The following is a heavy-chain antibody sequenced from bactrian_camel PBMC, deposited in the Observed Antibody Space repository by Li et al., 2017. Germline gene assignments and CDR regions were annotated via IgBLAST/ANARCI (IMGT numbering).Heavy chain of an antibody. Sequence: HVQLVESGGGSVQPGGSLRLSCVGSGWAFYMKCMGWFRQAPGKGLEWVSAVNSGGGSTFYADSVKGRFTISRDNAKNTLYLQMNSLKTEDTAVYYCAATTFYGLGSFRYWGQRTQVTVS. CDR2: VNSGGGST. CDR3: AATTFYGLGSFRY. CDR1: GWAFYMKC. J-gene: IGHJ6*01. V-gene: IGHV3S1*01. D-gene: IGHD5*01.